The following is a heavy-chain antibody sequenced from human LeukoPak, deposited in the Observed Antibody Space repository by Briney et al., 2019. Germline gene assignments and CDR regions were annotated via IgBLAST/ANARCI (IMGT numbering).Heavy chain of an antibody. CDR2: ISSSGSTI. CDR1: GFPFSSYE. D-gene: IGHD5-24*01. CDR3: AREDGYMDV. Sequence: GSLRLSCAASGFPFSSYEMNWVRQAPGKGLEWVSYISSSGSTIYYADSVKGRFTISRDNAKNSLYLQMNSLRAEDTAVYYCAREDGYMDVWGKGTTVTVSS. J-gene: IGHJ6*03. V-gene: IGHV3-48*03.